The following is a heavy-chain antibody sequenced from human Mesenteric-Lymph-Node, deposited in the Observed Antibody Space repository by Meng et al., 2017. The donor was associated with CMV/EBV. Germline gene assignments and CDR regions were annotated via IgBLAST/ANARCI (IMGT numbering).Heavy chain of an antibody. CDR3: AKEGDDSSGLYLHS. CDR2: IAGSGGGT. Sequence: GGSLRLSCAASGFTFTTYAMSWVRQAPGKGLEWVSVIAGSGGGTYYADSVKGRFTISRDNSKNTLYVQMNSLRAEDTALYYCAKEGDDSSGLYLHSWGQGTLVTVSS. V-gene: IGHV3-23*01. D-gene: IGHD3-22*01. CDR1: GFTFTTYA. J-gene: IGHJ4*02.